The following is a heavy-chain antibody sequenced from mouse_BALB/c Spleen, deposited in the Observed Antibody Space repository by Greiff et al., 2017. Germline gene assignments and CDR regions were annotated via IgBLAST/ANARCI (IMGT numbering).Heavy chain of an antibody. CDR3: ARSHDGYPFAY. J-gene: IGHJ3*01. D-gene: IGHD1-2*01. CDR2: IDPSDSYT. CDR1: GYTFTSYW. Sequence: QVQLQQPGAELVKPGASVKLSCKASGYTFTSYWMHWVKQRPGQGLEWIGEIDPSDSYTNYNQKFKGKATLTVDKSSSTAYMQLSSLTSEDSAVYYCARSHDGYPFAYWGQGTLVTVSA. V-gene: IGHV1-69*02.